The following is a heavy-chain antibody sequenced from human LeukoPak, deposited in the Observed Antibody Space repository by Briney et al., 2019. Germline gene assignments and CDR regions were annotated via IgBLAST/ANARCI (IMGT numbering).Heavy chain of an antibody. V-gene: IGHV3-23*01. CDR3: AKDEFVASDFTGAFDI. CDR1: GFTFSSYA. J-gene: IGHJ3*02. Sequence: ESGGSLRLSCAASGFTFSSYAMSWVRQAPGKGLEWVSAISGSGGSTYYADSVKGRFTISRDNSKNTLYLQMNSLRAEDTAVYYCAKDEFVASDFTGAFDIWGQGTMVTVSS. CDR2: ISGSGGST. D-gene: IGHD2-8*02.